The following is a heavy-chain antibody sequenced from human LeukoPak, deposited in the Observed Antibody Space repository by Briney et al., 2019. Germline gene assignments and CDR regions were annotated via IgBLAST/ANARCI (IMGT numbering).Heavy chain of an antibody. D-gene: IGHD4-17*01. CDR3: TKDPNGDYIGAFDP. CDR1: GFSFSSFA. CDR2: ITGGHYAT. J-gene: IGHJ5*02. Sequence: GGSLRLSWAASGFSFSSFAMTWVRQAPGKGLEWVSSITGGHYATYNTDSVKGRFTISRDNAKNTLYLQMNSLRADDTAIYYCTKDPNGDYIGAFDPWGQGTLVTVSS. V-gene: IGHV3-23*01.